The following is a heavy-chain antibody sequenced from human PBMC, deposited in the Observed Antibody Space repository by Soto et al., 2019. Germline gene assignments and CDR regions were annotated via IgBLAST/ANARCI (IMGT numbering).Heavy chain of an antibody. CDR1: GYSISSGYY. Sequence: SETLSLTCAVSGYSISSGYYWGWIRQPPGKGLEWIGSIYHSGGTYYNPSLKSRVTISVDTSKNQFSLKLSSVTAADTAVYYCARVITIFGVVIISWFDPWGQGTLVTVSS. CDR2: IYHSGGT. J-gene: IGHJ5*02. V-gene: IGHV4-38-2*01. CDR3: ARVITIFGVVIISWFDP. D-gene: IGHD3-3*01.